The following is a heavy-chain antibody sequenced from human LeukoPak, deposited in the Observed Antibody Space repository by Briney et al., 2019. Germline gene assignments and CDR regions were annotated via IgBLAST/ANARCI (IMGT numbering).Heavy chain of an antibody. Sequence: ASVKVSCKASGYTFTSHAMHWVRQAPGQRLEWMGWINAGNGNTKYSQKFQGRVTITRDTSASTAYTELSSLRSEDTAVYYCARVRGLLWFGELFQWGQGTLVTVSS. J-gene: IGHJ4*02. CDR1: GYTFTSHA. CDR3: ARVRGLLWFGELFQ. D-gene: IGHD3-10*01. CDR2: INAGNGNT. V-gene: IGHV1-3*01.